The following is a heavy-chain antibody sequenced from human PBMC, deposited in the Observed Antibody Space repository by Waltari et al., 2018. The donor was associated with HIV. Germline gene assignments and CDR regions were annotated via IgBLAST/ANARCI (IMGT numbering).Heavy chain of an antibody. CDR2: ISSGNSFI. D-gene: IGHD5-12*01. Sequence: EAQLVESGGGLAKPGGSLRLSCAASGFAFSQYTMNWVRQAPGKGLEWVSSISSGNSFIYYPDSLKGRFTISRDNAKNSLYLQMNSLRADDTAIYYCAGTRYEWLGYFHYYGMDVWGQGTSVTVSS. CDR3: AGTRYEWLGYFHYYGMDV. V-gene: IGHV3-21*02. CDR1: GFAFSQYT. J-gene: IGHJ6*02.